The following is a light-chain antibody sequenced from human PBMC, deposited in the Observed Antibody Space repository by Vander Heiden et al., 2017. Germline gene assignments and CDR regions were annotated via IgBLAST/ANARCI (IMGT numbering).Light chain of an antibody. J-gene: IGKJ2*01. Sequence: DIQMTQSPSTLSASVGDRVTITCRASQSISNCLAWYQQKPGKPPNLLIYQASTLENGVPSRFSDSGSGTEFILTISSLQPDDFATYYCQQYSNSSYTFGQGTKMEIK. CDR1: QSISNC. V-gene: IGKV1-5*03. CDR3: QQYSNSSYT. CDR2: QAS.